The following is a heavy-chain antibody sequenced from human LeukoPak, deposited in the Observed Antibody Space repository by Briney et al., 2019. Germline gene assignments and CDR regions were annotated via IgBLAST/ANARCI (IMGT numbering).Heavy chain of an antibody. CDR1: GFTVSSNY. CDR2: IYSGGST. J-gene: IGHJ6*02. D-gene: IGHD3-10*01. Sequence: GGSLRLSCAASGFTVSSNYMSWVRQAPGRGREWGSVIYSGGSTYYSEYVKGRFTISRNNSEKTLSLQMNSVRDEDTAVYYCVKSSGTNDHGIDAWGQGTTVTVP. CDR3: VKSSGTNDHGIDA. V-gene: IGHV3-66*02.